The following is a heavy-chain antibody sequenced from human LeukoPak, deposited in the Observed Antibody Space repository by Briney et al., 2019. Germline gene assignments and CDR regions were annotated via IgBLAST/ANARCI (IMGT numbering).Heavy chain of an antibody. CDR3: ARRYCSGGHCYSDF. V-gene: IGHV3-72*01. Sequence: GGSLRLSCAASGFTFSNHYMDWVRQTPGEGLEWVGRSRNKADNYITEYAASVKGRFTVSRDDSQSSLYLQMNSLETEDTAVYYCARRYCSGGHCYSDFWGQGTLVTVSS. D-gene: IGHD2-15*01. CDR1: GFTFSNHY. J-gene: IGHJ4*02. CDR2: SRNKADNYIT.